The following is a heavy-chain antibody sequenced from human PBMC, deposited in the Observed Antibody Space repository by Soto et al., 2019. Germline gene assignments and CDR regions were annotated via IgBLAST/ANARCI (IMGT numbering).Heavy chain of an antibody. CDR3: ARGAGLVAVAGHLDY. CDR1: GGTFSSYA. J-gene: IGHJ4*02. CDR2: IIPIFGTA. Sequence: SVKVSCKASGGTFSSYAISWVRQAPGQGLEWMGGIIPIFGTANYAQKFQGRVTITADESTSTAYMELSSLRSEDTAVYYCARGAGLVAVAGHLDYWGQGALVTVSS. V-gene: IGHV1-69*13. D-gene: IGHD6-19*01.